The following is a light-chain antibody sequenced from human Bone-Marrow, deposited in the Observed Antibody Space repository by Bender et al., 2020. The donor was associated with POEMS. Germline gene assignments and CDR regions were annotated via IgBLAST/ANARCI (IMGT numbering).Light chain of an antibody. CDR2: EVT. J-gene: IGLJ2*01. V-gene: IGLV2-23*02. CDR3: SSYSGSSTVVL. CDR1: RGDVGGYNL. Sequence: QSALTQPASVSGSPGQSITISCTGTRGDVGGYNLVSWYQQLPGKPPQLIIYEVTKRPSGVSTRFSGSKSGNSASLTISGLQAEDEADYYCSSYSGSSTVVLFGGGTKLTVL.